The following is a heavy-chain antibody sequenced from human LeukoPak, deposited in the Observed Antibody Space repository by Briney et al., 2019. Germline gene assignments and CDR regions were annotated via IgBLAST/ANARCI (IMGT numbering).Heavy chain of an antibody. V-gene: IGHV4-39*07. CDR2: MYYSGST. CDR3: ARAHYDFWSGSGYMDV. J-gene: IGHJ6*03. D-gene: IGHD3-3*01. Sequence: PSETLSLTCTVSGGSISSSSYYWGWIRQPPGKGLEWIGSMYYSGSTYYNPSLKSRVTISVDTSKNQFSLKLSSVTAADTAVYYCARAHYDFWSGSGYMDVWGKGTTVTVSS. CDR1: GGSISSSSYY.